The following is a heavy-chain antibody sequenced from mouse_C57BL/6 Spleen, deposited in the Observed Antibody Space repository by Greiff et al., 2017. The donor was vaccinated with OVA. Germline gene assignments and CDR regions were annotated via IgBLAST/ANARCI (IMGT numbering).Heavy chain of an antibody. CDR1: GYSITSGYY. Sequence: QQSGPGLVKPSQSLSLTCSVTGYSITSGYYWNWIRQFPGNKLEWMGYISYDGSNNYNPSLKNRISITRDTSKNQFFLKLNSVTTEDTATYYCARDSWGITHFAYWGQGTLVTVSA. J-gene: IGHJ3*01. D-gene: IGHD1-1*01. V-gene: IGHV3-6*01. CDR3: ARDSWGITHFAY. CDR2: ISYDGSN.